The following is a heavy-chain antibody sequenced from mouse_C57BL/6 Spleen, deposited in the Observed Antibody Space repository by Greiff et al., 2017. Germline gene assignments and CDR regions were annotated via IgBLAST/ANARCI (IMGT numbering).Heavy chain of an antibody. Sequence: QVQLKQSGPELVKPGASVKISCKASGYAFSSSWMNWVKQRPGKGLEWIGRIYPGDGDTNYNGKFKGKATLTADKSSSTAYMQLSSLTSEDSAVYFCARSTTETGYAMDYWGQGTSVTVSS. J-gene: IGHJ4*01. D-gene: IGHD1-1*01. CDR1: GYAFSSSW. CDR2: IYPGDGDT. V-gene: IGHV1-82*01. CDR3: ARSTTETGYAMDY.